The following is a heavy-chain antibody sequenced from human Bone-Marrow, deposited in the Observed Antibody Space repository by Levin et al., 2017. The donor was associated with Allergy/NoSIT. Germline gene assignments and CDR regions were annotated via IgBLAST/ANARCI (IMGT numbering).Heavy chain of an antibody. CDR3: AGTLRRITMVQGVIITTEDAFDI. J-gene: IGHJ3*02. CDR2: VYHSGST. D-gene: IGHD3-10*01. CDR1: GGSISSSNW. V-gene: IGHV4-4*02. Sequence: SETLSLTCVVSGGSISSSNWWSWVRRPPGKGLEWIGEVYHSGSTNYNPSLKSRVTISVDTSKNQFSLKLSSVTAADTAVYYCAGTLRRITMVQGVIITTEDAFDIWGQGTMVTVSS.